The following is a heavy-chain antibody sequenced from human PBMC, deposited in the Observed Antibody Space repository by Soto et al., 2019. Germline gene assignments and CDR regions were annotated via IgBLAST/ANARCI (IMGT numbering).Heavy chain of an antibody. D-gene: IGHD6-19*01. CDR2: IYHSGST. CDR3: ARERNSGGHYYFDY. J-gene: IGHJ4*02. CDR1: GDSISGSNW. V-gene: IGHV4-4*02. Sequence: SETLSLTCAVSGDSISGSNWWTWVRQPSGKGLEWIGEIYHSGSTNYNPSLKSRVTISVDKSKNHFSLKLSSVTAADTAVYYCARERNSGGHYYFDYWGQGTLVTVSS.